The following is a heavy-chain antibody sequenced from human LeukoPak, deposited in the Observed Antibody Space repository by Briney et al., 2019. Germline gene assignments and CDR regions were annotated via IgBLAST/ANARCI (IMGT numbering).Heavy chain of an antibody. CDR2: ISYDGSNK. Sequence: PGGSLRLSCAAPGFTFSSYAMHWVRQAPGKGLEWVAVISYDGSNKYYADSVEGRFTISRDNSKNTLYLQMNSLRAEDTAVYYCARGGDGYNFIGRPRPYYFDYWGQGTLVTVSS. J-gene: IGHJ4*02. CDR3: ARGGDGYNFIGRPRPYYFDY. V-gene: IGHV3-30*04. D-gene: IGHD5-24*01. CDR1: GFTFSSYA.